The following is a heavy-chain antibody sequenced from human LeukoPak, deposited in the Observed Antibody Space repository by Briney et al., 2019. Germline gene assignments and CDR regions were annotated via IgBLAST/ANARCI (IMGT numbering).Heavy chain of an antibody. V-gene: IGHV4-4*02. CDR2: IYTSGSN. Sequence: PSETLSLTCAVSGGSISSSNWWSWVRQPPGKGLEWIGRIYTSGSNNYNPSLKGRVTMSVDTSKNQFSLKLSSVTAADTAMYYCAREVADYGGYYYYHYMDVWGKGTTVTISS. D-gene: IGHD4-23*01. CDR3: AREVADYGGYYYYHYMDV. CDR1: GGSISSSNW. J-gene: IGHJ6*03.